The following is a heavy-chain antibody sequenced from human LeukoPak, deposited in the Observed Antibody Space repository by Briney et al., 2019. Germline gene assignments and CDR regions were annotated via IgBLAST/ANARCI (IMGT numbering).Heavy chain of an antibody. CDR3: ASALYSSRGDAFDI. CDR1: GFTVSSNY. Sequence: PGGSLRLPCAASGFTVSSNYMSWVRQAPGKGLEWVSVIYSGGSTYYADSVKGRFTISRDNSKNTLYLQMNSLRAEDTAVYYCASALYSSRGDAFDIWGQGTMVTVS. V-gene: IGHV3-66*02. D-gene: IGHD6-13*01. CDR2: IYSGGST. J-gene: IGHJ3*02.